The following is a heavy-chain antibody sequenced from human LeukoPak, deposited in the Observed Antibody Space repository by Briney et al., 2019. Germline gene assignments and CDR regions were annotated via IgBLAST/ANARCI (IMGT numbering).Heavy chain of an antibody. CDR2: ISSSSTDI. V-gene: IGHV3-11*03. Sequence: KPGGSLRLSCAASGFTFSDYYMIWIPQAPGKGLEYISYISSSSTDIKYADSVKGRFTISRENAKNSVYLQMNSLRAEDTAVYYCARTARGLDYWGQGTLVTVSS. CDR1: GFTFSDYY. J-gene: IGHJ4*02. CDR3: ARTARGLDY. D-gene: IGHD2-21*02.